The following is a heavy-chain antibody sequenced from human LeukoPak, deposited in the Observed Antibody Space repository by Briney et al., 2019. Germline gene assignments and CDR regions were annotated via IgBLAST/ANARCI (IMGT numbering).Heavy chain of an antibody. CDR3: AKGFPGYCSSTSCGTNWFDP. V-gene: IGHV3-30*18. CDR1: GFTFSSYG. D-gene: IGHD2-2*01. Sequence: PGGSLRLSCAASGFTFSSYGMHWVRQAPGKGLEWVAVISYDGSNKYYADSVKGRFTISRDNSKNTLYLQMNSLRAEDTAVYYCAKGFPGYCSSTSCGTNWFDPWGQGTLVTVSS. CDR2: ISYDGSNK. J-gene: IGHJ5*02.